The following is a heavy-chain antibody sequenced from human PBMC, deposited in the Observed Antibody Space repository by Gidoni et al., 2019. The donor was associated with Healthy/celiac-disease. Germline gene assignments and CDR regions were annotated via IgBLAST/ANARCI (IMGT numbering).Heavy chain of an antibody. J-gene: IGHJ6*03. CDR1: GYTFTSYG. CDR3: ASSIGGVAAAGTGYYDYMDV. CDR2: ISAYNGNT. Sequence: QVQLVQSGAEVKKPGASVKVSCKASGYTFTSYGISWVRQAPGQGLEWMGWISAYNGNTNYAQKLQGRVTMTTDTSTSTAYMELRSLRSDDTAVYYCASSIGGVAAAGTGYYDYMDVWGKGTTVTVSS. V-gene: IGHV1-18*01. D-gene: IGHD6-13*01.